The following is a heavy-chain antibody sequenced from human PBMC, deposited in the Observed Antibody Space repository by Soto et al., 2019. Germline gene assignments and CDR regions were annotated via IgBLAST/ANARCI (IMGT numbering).Heavy chain of an antibody. Sequence: PGGSLRLSCAASGFTFSSYAMHWVRQAPGKGLEWVAVISYDGSNKYYADSVKGRFTISRDNSKNTLYLQMNSLRAEDTAVYYCARDSEVTLTVRVPFDIWGQGTMVTVSS. CDR3: ARDSEVTLTVRVPFDI. D-gene: IGHD4-17*01. CDR2: ISYDGSNK. J-gene: IGHJ3*02. CDR1: GFTFSSYA. V-gene: IGHV3-30-3*01.